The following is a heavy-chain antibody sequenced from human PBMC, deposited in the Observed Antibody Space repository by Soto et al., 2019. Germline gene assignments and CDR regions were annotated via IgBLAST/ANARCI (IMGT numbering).Heavy chain of an antibody. J-gene: IGHJ3*01. V-gene: IGHV3-53*01. CDR1: GFTVSSNF. CDR2: LYTGGST. D-gene: IGHD3-10*01. Sequence: EVQLVESGGGLIQPGGSLRLSCAASGFTVSSNFMSWVRQAPGKGLEWVSLLYTGGSTDYTASVKGRFTISRDNSKNMLYLQMNGLRAEDTAVYRCARDPDGSGPKFWGQGTMVIVSS. CDR3: ARDPDGSGPKF.